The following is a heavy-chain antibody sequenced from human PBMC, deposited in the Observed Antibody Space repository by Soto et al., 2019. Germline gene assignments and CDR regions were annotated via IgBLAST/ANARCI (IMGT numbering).Heavy chain of an antibody. V-gene: IGHV3-33*01. CDR3: ARGYCSSTSCYTYYYYYGMDV. Sequence: GGSLRLSCAASGFTFSSYGMHWVRQAPGKGLEWVAVIWYDGSNKYYADSVKSRFTISRDNSKNTLYLQMNSLRAEDTAVYYCARGYCSSTSCYTYYYYYGMDVWGQGTTVTVSS. J-gene: IGHJ6*02. CDR1: GFTFSSYG. CDR2: IWYDGSNK. D-gene: IGHD2-2*02.